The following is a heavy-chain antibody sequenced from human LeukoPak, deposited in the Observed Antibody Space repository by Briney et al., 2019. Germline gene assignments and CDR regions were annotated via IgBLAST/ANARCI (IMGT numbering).Heavy chain of an antibody. D-gene: IGHD1-26*01. Sequence: PGSSLRLSCAASGFTFSSYPMEWVRQAPGKGLEWLSSLTGGSDYIYYADSVKGRFTISRDNAKSSLYLQMNSLRAEDTAVYYCARLGGGSYGKYYFDSWGRGTLVTVSS. V-gene: IGHV3-21*01. CDR3: ARLGGGSYGKYYFDS. CDR2: LTGGSDYI. CDR1: GFTFSSYP. J-gene: IGHJ4*02.